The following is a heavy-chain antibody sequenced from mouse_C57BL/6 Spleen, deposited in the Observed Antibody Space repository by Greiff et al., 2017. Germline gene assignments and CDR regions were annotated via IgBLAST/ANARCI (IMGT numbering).Heavy chain of an antibody. CDR3: ARGNYYAMDY. CDR2: SRNKANDYTT. J-gene: IGHJ4*01. Sequence: EVKLVESGGGLVQSGRSLRLSCATSGFTFSDFYMEWVRQAPGKGLEWIAASRNKANDYTTEYSASVKGRFIVSRDTSQSILYLQLNALIAEDTAIYYCARGNYYAMDYWGQGTSVTVAS. CDR1: GFTFSDFY. V-gene: IGHV7-1*01.